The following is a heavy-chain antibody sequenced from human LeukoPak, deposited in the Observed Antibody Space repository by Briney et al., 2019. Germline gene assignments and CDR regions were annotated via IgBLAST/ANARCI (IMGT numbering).Heavy chain of an antibody. V-gene: IGHV1-2*06. CDR1: GYTFTGYY. CDR2: INPNSGGT. J-gene: IGHJ1*01. D-gene: IGHD3-22*01. CDR3: AKDMYYYDSSGYSLRYSPFQH. Sequence: ASVKVSCKASGYTFTGYYMHWVRQAPGQGLEWMGRINPNSGGTNYAQKFQGRVTMTRDTSISTAYMELSRLRSDDTAVYYCAKDMYYYDSSGYSLRYSPFQHWGQGTLVTVSS.